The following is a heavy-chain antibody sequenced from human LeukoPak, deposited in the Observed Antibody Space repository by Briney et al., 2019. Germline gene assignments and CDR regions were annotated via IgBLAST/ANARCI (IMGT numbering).Heavy chain of an antibody. CDR2: ICTDETTI. CDR3: ARDPSPRTSYYYYYMDV. J-gene: IGHJ6*03. D-gene: IGHD2-2*01. V-gene: IGHV3-74*01. CDR1: GFTFTNYC. Sequence: GGSLRLSCAASGFTFTNYCMHWVRQPPGKGLVWVSQICTDETTIRYADSVKGRFTISRDNAKNSLHLQMNSLRVEDTAVYYCARDPSPRTSYYYYYMDVWGKGTTVTVSS.